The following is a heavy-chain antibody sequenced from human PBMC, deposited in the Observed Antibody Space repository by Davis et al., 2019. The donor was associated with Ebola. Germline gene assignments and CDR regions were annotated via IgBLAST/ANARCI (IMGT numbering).Heavy chain of an antibody. CDR2: ISGSGGGT. D-gene: IGHD2-21*02. CDR1: GFTFSNYA. CDR3: AKGCGGTCYSDFDY. Sequence: GESLKISCAASGFTFSNYAMGWVRQAPGKGLQWVSTISGSGGGTYYADSVKGRFTISRDNSKNTLYLQMNSLRAEDTAVYYCAKGCGGTCYSDFDYWGQGTLVTVSS. V-gene: IGHV3-23*01. J-gene: IGHJ4*02.